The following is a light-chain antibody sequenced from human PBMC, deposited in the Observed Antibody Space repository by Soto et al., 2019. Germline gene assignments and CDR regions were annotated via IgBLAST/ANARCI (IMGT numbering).Light chain of an antibody. J-gene: IGKJ1*01. V-gene: IGKV1-5*03. CDR2: KAS. CDR1: QSISTW. CDR3: QQYDRYSWT. Sequence: DIQMTQSPSTLSASVGDRVTITCRASQSISTWLAWYQQEPGKAPKLLVYKASTLESGVPSRFTGSGSGTEFTLTISSLQPEDFATYYCQQYDRYSWTFGQGTKV.